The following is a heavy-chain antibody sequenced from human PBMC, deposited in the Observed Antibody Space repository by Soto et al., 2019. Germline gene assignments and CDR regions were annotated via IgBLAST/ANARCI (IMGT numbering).Heavy chain of an antibody. Sequence: QVQLVQSGAEVKKPGSSVKVSCKASGGTFSSYAISWVRQAPGQGLEWMGGIIPIFGTANYAQKFQGRVTITADESTSTAYMELSSLRSEDTAVYYCARSAGRGVMMHPSTYYYYGMDVWGQGTTVTVSS. J-gene: IGHJ6*02. CDR1: GGTFSSYA. D-gene: IGHD3-10*01. CDR3: ARSAGRGVMMHPSTYYYYGMDV. CDR2: IIPIFGTA. V-gene: IGHV1-69*01.